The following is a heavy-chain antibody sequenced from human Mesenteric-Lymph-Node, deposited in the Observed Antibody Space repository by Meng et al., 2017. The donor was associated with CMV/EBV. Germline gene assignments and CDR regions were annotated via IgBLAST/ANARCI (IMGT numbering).Heavy chain of an antibody. CDR1: GYTFTGYY. CDR3: ARRYKYCSSTSCYYAFDI. CDR2: INPNSGGT. Sequence: ASVKVSCKASGYTFTGYYMHWVRQAPGQGLEWMGWINPNSGGTNYAQKFQGRVTMTRDTSISTAYMELSRLRSDDTAVYYCARRYKYCSSTSCYYAFDIWGQGTMVTVSS. V-gene: IGHV1-2*02. D-gene: IGHD2-2*01. J-gene: IGHJ3*02.